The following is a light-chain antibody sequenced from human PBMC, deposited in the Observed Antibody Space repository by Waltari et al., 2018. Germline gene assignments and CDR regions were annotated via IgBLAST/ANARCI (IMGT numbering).Light chain of an antibody. Sequence: QSALTQPASVSGSPGQSITISCTGSSSDIGYYNYVSWYQLHPGRAPRLMAYDVNKRHSGVSNRFSSSKSGNTASLTISGLQAEDEAHYYCNSYTGGISWVFGTGTKVTVL. CDR3: NSYTGGISWV. V-gene: IGLV2-14*03. CDR1: SSDIGYYNY. CDR2: DVN. J-gene: IGLJ1*01.